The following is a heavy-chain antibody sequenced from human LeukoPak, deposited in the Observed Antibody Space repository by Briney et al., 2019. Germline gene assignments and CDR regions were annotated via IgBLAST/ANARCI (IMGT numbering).Heavy chain of an antibody. CDR2: IYYSGST. J-gene: IGHJ4*02. CDR1: GGSISSSSYY. Sequence: SETLSLTCTVSGGSISSSSYYWGWIRQPPGKGPEWIGSIYYSGSTYYSPSLKSRVTISVDTSKNQFSLKLSSVTAADTAVYYCASGHYDSSGYLDYWGQGTLVTVSS. CDR3: ASGHYDSSGYLDY. D-gene: IGHD3-22*01. V-gene: IGHV4-39*01.